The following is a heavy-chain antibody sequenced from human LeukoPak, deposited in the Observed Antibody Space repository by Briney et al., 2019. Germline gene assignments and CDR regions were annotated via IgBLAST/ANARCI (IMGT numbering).Heavy chain of an antibody. CDR1: GYTFTSYY. Sequence: ASVKVSCKASGYTFTSYYMHWVRQAPGQGLEWIGIINPSGCSTSYAQKFQGRVTMTTDTSTSTAYTELRSLRSDDTAVYYCARVRYFDWADYWGQGTLVTVSS. CDR3: ARVRYFDWADY. J-gene: IGHJ4*02. CDR2: INPSGCST. D-gene: IGHD3-9*01. V-gene: IGHV1-46*01.